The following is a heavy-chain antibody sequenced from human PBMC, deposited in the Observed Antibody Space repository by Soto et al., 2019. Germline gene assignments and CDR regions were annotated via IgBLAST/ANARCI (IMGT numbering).Heavy chain of an antibody. V-gene: IGHV1-46*01. CDR3: ASRVLCDMDV. CDR2: INPNNGAT. D-gene: IGHD2-21*01. Sequence: QEQLVQSGAEVKEPGASLKVSCKASGDTFTTNYLHWVRQAPGQGLEWMGRINPNNGATLYAQEFQGRLILPTDTSTSTVYMDLNSVKSEDSAVYYCASRVLCDMDVWGQGTTVTVSS. J-gene: IGHJ6*02. CDR1: GDTFTTNY.